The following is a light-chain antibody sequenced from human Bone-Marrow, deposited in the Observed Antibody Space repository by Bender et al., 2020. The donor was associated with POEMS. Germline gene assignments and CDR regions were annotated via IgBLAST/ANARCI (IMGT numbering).Light chain of an antibody. V-gene: IGLV3-1*01. Sequence: SYEVTQPPSVSVSPGQTASITCSGDDLADKYVAWYQQKPGQSPVLVIYQDTKRPSGIPERFFGSNSGNTATLTISGTQAMDEADYYCQAWDTYSVIFGGGTKLTVL. J-gene: IGLJ2*01. CDR2: QDT. CDR1: DLADKY. CDR3: QAWDTYSVI.